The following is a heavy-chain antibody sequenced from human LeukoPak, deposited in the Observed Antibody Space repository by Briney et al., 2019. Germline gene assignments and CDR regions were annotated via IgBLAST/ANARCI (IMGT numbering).Heavy chain of an antibody. CDR1: GFTFSSYA. V-gene: IGHV3-23*01. CDR2: ISGSGGST. J-gene: IGHJ5*02. CDR3: AKVPYDSSGYYCWFDP. Sequence: PGGSLRLSCAASGFTFSSYAMSWVRQAPGKGLEWVSAISGSGGSTYYADSVKGRFTISRDNSKNTLYLQMNSLRAEDTAVYYCAKVPYDSSGYYCWFDPWGQGTLVTVSS. D-gene: IGHD3-22*01.